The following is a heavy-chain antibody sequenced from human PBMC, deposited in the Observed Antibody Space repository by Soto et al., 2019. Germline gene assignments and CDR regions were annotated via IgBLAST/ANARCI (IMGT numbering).Heavy chain of an antibody. D-gene: IGHD6-6*01. CDR2: INPNSGGT. CDR1: GYTFTGYY. J-gene: IGHJ6*02. V-gene: IGHV1-2*04. Sequence: GASVKVSCKASGYTFTGYYMHWVRQAPGQGLEWMGWINPNSGGTNYAQKFQGWVTMTRDTSISTAHMELSRLRSDDTAVYYCAREKQLVPYYYYGMDVWGQGTTVTVSS. CDR3: AREKQLVPYYYYGMDV.